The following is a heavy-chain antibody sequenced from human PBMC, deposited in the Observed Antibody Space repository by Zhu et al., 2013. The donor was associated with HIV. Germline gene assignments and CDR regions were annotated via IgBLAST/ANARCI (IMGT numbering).Heavy chain of an antibody. CDR1: GYIFTSYG. V-gene: IGHV1-18*01. J-gene: IGHJ4*02. D-gene: IGHD3-9*01. CDR3: ARDPYDILTTYPDRFDY. Sequence: QVQLVQSGAEVKKPGASVKVSCKASGYIFTSYGINWVRQAPGQGLEWMGWIGAYNGNTNYAQKFQGRVTMTTDTSTSTGYMELRSLRSDDTAVYYCARDPYDILTTYPDRFDYWGQGTLVTVSS. CDR2: IGAYNGNT.